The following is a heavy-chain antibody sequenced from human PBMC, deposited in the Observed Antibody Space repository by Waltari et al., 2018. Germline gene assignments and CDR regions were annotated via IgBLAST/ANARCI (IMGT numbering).Heavy chain of an antibody. CDR3: ATGLEDSDSASRPFDV. Sequence: SGAAVKKPGTTVKISCKVSAFTITNYYIHWVQEAPGKGLHWMGLVDPEDGEAIYSENFQGRVTMTADTSTDTVYMQLSSLTSDDTAIYYCATGLEDSDSASRPFDVWGQGTMVTVSS. CDR2: VDPEDGEA. CDR1: AFTITNYY. D-gene: IGHD1-26*01. V-gene: IGHV1-69-2*01. J-gene: IGHJ3*01.